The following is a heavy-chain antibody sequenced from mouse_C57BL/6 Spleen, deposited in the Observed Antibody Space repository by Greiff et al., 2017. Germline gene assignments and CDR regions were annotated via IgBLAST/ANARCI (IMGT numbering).Heavy chain of an antibody. CDR1: GFTFSSYG. J-gene: IGHJ1*03. V-gene: IGHV5-6*01. D-gene: IGHD1-1*01. CDR3: ARHYYGSSYLHWYFDV. CDR2: ISSGGSYT. Sequence: VQLQQSGGDLVKPGGSLKLSCAASGFTFSSYGMSWVRQTPDKRLEWVATISSGGSYTYYPDSVKGRFTISRDNAKNTLYLQMSSLKSEDTAMYYCARHYYGSSYLHWYFDVWGTGTTVTVSS.